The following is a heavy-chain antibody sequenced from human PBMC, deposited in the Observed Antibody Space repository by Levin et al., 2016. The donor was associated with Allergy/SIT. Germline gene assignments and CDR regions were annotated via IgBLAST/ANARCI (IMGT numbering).Heavy chain of an antibody. J-gene: IGHJ4*02. Sequence: VRQAPGKGLEWVSGISKSGGNTDYADSVKGRFTISRDNSKNTLYLQMNNLRAEDTAVYYCAKDLPVTISASVGNYFDHWGQGTLVTVSS. CDR2: ISKSGGNT. V-gene: IGHV3-23*01. CDR3: AKDLPVTISASVGNYFDH. D-gene: IGHD1-14*01.